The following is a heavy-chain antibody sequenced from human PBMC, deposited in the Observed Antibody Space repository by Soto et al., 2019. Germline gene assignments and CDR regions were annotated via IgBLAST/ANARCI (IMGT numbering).Heavy chain of an antibody. V-gene: IGHV5-51*01. CDR1: GYSFTSYW. Sequence: GESLKISCKGSGYSFTSYWIGWVRQMPGKGLEWMGIIYPGDSDTRYSPSFQGQVTISADKSISTAYLQWSSLKASDTAMYYCAVAVCGYYYDSSGSRPKDYYYYGMDVWGQGTTVTISS. D-gene: IGHD3-22*01. CDR3: AVAVCGYYYDSSGSRPKDYYYYGMDV. CDR2: IYPGDSDT. J-gene: IGHJ6*02.